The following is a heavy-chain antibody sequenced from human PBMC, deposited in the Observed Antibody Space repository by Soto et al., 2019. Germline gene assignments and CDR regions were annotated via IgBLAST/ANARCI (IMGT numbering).Heavy chain of an antibody. D-gene: IGHD3-22*01. CDR2: INPSGGST. Sequence: QVQLVQSGAEVKKPGASVKVSCKASGYTFTSYYKHWVRQAPGQGLEWMGIINPSGGSTSYAQKFQGRVTMTRDTSTSTVYMVLSSLRSEDTAVYYCSSVVVVDAFDIWGQGTMVTVSS. V-gene: IGHV1-46*01. CDR3: SSVVVVDAFDI. J-gene: IGHJ3*02. CDR1: GYTFTSYY.